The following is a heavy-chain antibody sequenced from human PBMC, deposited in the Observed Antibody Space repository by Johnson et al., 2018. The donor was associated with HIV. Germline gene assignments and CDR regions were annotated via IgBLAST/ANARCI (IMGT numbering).Heavy chain of an antibody. J-gene: IGHJ3*02. CDR2: ISWNSGII. V-gene: IGHV3-9*01. CDR3: ARNGLIPAAKGVAFDI. CDR1: GFPFSSYA. D-gene: IGHD2-2*01. Sequence: VQLVESGGGVVQPGRSLRLSCAASGFPFSSYAMSWVRQAPGKGLEWVSGISWNSGIIGYADSVKGRFTITRDNAKNSLYLQMNSLRAEDTAVYYCARNGLIPAAKGVAFDIWGHGTTVTVSS.